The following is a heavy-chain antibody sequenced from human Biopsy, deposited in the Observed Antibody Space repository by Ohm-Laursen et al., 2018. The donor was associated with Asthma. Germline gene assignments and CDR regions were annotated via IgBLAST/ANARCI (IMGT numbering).Heavy chain of an antibody. J-gene: IGHJ3*02. Sequence: ASVKVSCKTSGYTFNSAGITWVRQAPGQGLEWMGWISVYNGNTKVAQKLQDRVTMITDTSTSTAYMDLSSLRSEDTAVYYCARTYYDFLTGQVNDAFAIWGQWTVVTVSS. CDR2: ISVYNGNT. D-gene: IGHD3-9*01. CDR3: ARTYYDFLTGQVNDAFAI. CDR1: GYTFNSAG. V-gene: IGHV1-18*01.